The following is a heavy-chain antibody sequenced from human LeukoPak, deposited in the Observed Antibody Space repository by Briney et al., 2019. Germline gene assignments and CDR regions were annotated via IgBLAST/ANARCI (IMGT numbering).Heavy chain of an antibody. CDR1: GGTFSSYA. D-gene: IGHD3-22*01. J-gene: IGHJ4*02. V-gene: IGHV1-69*04. CDR2: IIPILGIA. CDR3: ARGVHPDYYDSSGYYYDFDY. Sequence: SVKVSCKASGGTFSSYAISWVRQAPGQGLEWMGRIIPILGIANYAQKFQGRVTITADKSTSTAYMELSSLRSEDTAVYYCARGVHPDYYDSSGYYYDFDYWGQGTLVTVSS.